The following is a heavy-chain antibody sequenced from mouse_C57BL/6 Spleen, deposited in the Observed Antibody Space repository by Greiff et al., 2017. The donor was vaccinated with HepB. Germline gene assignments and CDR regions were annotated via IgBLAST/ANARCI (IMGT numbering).Heavy chain of an antibody. CDR1: GYTFTDYY. Sequence: EVQLQQSGPELVKPGASVKISCKASGYTFTDYYMNWVKQSHGKSLEWIGDINPNNGGTSYNQKFKGKATLTVDKSSSTAYMESRSLTSEDSAVYYCAKLDGKDWYFAVWGTGATVTVSS. J-gene: IGHJ1*03. CDR3: AKLDGKDWYFAV. V-gene: IGHV1-26*01. D-gene: IGHD2-1*01. CDR2: INPNNGGT.